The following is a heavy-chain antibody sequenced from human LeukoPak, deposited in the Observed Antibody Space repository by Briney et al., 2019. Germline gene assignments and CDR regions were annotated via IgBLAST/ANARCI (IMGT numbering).Heavy chain of an antibody. CDR3: ARTVGHNYYDSSGYYYFDY. CDR1: GFTFSDYY. CDR2: ISSSGSIK. J-gene: IGHJ4*02. V-gene: IGHV3-11*01. Sequence: GGSLRLSCAASGFTFSDYYMSWIRQAPGKGLEWVSFISSSGSIKYYADFVKGRFTISRDNAKNSLYLQMNSLRAEDTAVYYCARTVGHNYYDSSGYYYFDYWGQGTLVTVSS. D-gene: IGHD3-22*01.